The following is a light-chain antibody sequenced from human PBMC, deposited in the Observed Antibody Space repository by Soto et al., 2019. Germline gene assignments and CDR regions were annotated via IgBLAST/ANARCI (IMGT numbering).Light chain of an antibody. V-gene: IGLV2-14*01. CDR3: SSYTSSSTRV. Sequence: ALTQPASVSGSPGQSITISCTGTSSDVGGYEYVSWYQQHPGKAPKLMIYDVSNRPSGVSNRFSGSKSGNTASLTISGLQAEDEADYYCSSYTSSSTRVFGTGTKLTVL. CDR1: SSDVGGYEY. CDR2: DVS. J-gene: IGLJ1*01.